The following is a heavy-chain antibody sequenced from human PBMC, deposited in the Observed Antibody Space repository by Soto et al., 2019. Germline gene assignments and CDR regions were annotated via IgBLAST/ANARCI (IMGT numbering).Heavy chain of an antibody. CDR2: IKQDGSEK. V-gene: IGHV3-7*01. CDR1: GFTFSSYQ. Sequence: PVGSLRLSCAASGFTFSSYQMNWVRQAPGKGLEWVANIKQDGSEKYYVDSVKGRFTISRDNAKNSLYLQMNSLRAEDTAVYYCARVAPYYYGSGSYYFDYWGQGTLVTVSS. J-gene: IGHJ4*02. CDR3: ARVAPYYYGSGSYYFDY. D-gene: IGHD3-10*01.